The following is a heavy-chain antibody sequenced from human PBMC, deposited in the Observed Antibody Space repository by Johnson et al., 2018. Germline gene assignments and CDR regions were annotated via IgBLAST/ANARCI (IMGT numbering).Heavy chain of an antibody. CDR1: GFTFSNYA. Sequence: EVQLVESGGGLVQPGGSLRLSCAASGFTFSNYAMNWVRQAPGKGLEWVSVISGSDGTTYYADSVKGRLTISRDNSKNTLDLQMNSLRAEDTAVYYCAKGGSTTYYEHMDVWGKGTTVTVSS. J-gene: IGHJ6*03. V-gene: IGHV3-23*04. CDR3: AKGGSTTYYEHMDV. CDR2: ISGSDGTT. D-gene: IGHD2/OR15-2a*01.